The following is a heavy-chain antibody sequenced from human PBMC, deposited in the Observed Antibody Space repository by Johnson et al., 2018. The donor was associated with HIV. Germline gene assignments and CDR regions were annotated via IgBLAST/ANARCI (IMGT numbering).Heavy chain of an antibody. D-gene: IGHD3-3*01. CDR1: GFTFSSYE. J-gene: IGHJ3*02. CDR2: ISSSGSTI. Sequence: EVQLVESGGGLVQPGGSLRLSCAASGFTFSSYEMNWVSQAPGKGLEWVSYISSSGSTIYYADSVKGRFTISRDNAKHSLYLQMTRLRAEDTAVYYSASHHYDDRRRNGAIDIWGQGTMVTVSS. V-gene: IGHV3-48*03. CDR3: ASHHYDDRRRNGAIDI.